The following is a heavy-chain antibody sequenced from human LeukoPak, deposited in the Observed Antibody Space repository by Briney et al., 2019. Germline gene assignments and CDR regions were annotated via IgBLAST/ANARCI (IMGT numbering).Heavy chain of an antibody. J-gene: IGHJ4*02. CDR1: GGSISSGGYS. Sequence: SQTLSLTCAVSGGSISSGGYSWSWIRQPPGMGLEWIGYIYHSGSTYYNPSLKSRVTISVDTSKNQFSLKLSSVTAADTAVYYCAGDAPRNYFDYWGQGTLVTVSS. CDR3: AGDAPRNYFDY. CDR2: IYHSGST. V-gene: IGHV4-30-2*05.